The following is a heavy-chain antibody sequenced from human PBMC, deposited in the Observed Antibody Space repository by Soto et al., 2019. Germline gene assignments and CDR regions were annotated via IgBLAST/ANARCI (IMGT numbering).Heavy chain of an antibody. D-gene: IGHD3-9*01. CDR1: GFTFSSYA. CDR2: ISGSGGST. J-gene: IGHJ4*02. CDR3: AKFGRTYYDILTGYYPLDY. V-gene: IGHV3-23*01. Sequence: GGSLRLSCAASGFTFSSYAMSWVRQAPGKGLEWVSAISGSGGSTYCADSVKGRFTISRDNSKNTLYLQMNSLRAEDTAVYYCAKFGRTYYDILTGYYPLDYWGQGTLVTVSS.